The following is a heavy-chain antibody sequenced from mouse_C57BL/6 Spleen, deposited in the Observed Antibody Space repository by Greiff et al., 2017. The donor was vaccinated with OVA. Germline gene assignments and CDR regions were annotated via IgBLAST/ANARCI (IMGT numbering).Heavy chain of an antibody. V-gene: IGHV1-20*01. CDR2: INPYNGDT. Sequence: EVKLVESGPELVKPGDSVKISCKASGYSFTGYFMNWVMQSHGKSLEWIGRINPYNGDTFYNQKFKGKATLTVDKSSSTAHMELRSLTSEDSAVYYCARSTTVGAMDYWGQGTSVTVSS. D-gene: IGHD1-1*01. CDR1: GYSFTGYF. CDR3: ARSTTVGAMDY. J-gene: IGHJ4*01.